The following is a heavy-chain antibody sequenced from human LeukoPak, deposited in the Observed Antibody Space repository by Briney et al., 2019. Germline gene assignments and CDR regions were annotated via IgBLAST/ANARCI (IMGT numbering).Heavy chain of an antibody. Sequence: GGSLTLSCAASGFSFSVSDYGMNWVRQAPGKGLEWVAVVSYDGNYKCYADSVKGRFTISRDNSKNTLYLQMNSLRAEDTALYYCARYNAAVAGYDYWGQGTLVTVSS. CDR3: ARYNAAVAGYDY. D-gene: IGHD6-19*01. CDR2: VSYDGNYK. J-gene: IGHJ4*02. CDR1: GFSFSVSDYG. V-gene: IGHV3-33*05.